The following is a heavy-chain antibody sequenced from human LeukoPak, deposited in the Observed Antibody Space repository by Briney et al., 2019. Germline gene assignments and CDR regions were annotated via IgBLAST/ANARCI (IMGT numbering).Heavy chain of an antibody. J-gene: IGHJ4*02. Sequence: PSETLSLTCAVYGGSFSGYYWSWIRQPRGKGLEWIGEINHSGSTNYNPSLTSRVTISVDTSKIQFSLKLSSVTAADTAVYYCARALRGAARLTFPFDYWGQGTLVTVSS. V-gene: IGHV4-34*01. CDR2: INHSGST. D-gene: IGHD6-6*01. CDR1: GGSFSGYY. CDR3: ARALRGAARLTFPFDY.